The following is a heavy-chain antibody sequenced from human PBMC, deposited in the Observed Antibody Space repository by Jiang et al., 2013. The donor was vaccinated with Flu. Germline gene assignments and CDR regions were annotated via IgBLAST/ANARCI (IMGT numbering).Heavy chain of an antibody. V-gene: IGHV4-59*12. CDR1: GGSFSSYY. CDR3: ARPKRGYSYGYAPGSGMDV. J-gene: IGHJ6*04. Sequence: LLKPSETLSLTCAVYGGSFSSYYWSWIRQPPGKGLEWIGYIYYSGSTNYNPSLKSRVTISVDTSKNQFSLKLSSVTAADTAVYYCARPKRGYSYGYAPGSGMDVWGKGTTVTV. D-gene: IGHD5-18*01. CDR2: IYYSGST.